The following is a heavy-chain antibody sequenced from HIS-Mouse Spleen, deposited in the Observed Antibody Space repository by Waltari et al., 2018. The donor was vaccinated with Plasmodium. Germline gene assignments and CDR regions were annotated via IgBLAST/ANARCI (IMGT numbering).Heavy chain of an antibody. J-gene: IGHJ2*01. CDR2: ISSSSSYI. D-gene: IGHD3-9*01. CDR3: AREDILTGYYNDYWYFDL. Sequence: EVQLVESGGGLVKPGGSLRLSCAASGSTFSSYTMNCVRQAPGKGLEWVSSISSSSSYIYYADSVKGRFTISRDNAKNSLYLQMNSLRAEDTAVYYCAREDILTGYYNDYWYFDLWGRGTLVTVSS. V-gene: IGHV3-21*01. CDR1: GSTFSSYT.